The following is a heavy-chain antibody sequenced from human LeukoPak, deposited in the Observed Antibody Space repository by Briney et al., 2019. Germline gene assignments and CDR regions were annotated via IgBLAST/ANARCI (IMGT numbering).Heavy chain of an antibody. Sequence: SETLSLTCTVSGGSISSYYWNWIRQPPGKGLEWIGYIYYSGGTNYNPSLKSRVTISVDTSKNQFSLKLSSVTAADTAVYYCAREGRGGSYLDYWGQGTLVTVSS. D-gene: IGHD1-26*01. CDR1: GGSISSYY. CDR3: AREGRGGSYLDY. CDR2: IYYSGGT. J-gene: IGHJ4*02. V-gene: IGHV4-59*01.